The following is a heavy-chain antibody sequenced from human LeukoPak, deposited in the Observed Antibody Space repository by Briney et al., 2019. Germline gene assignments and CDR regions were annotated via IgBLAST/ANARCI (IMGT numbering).Heavy chain of an antibody. CDR1: GFTFSSYG. J-gene: IGHJ4*02. V-gene: IGHV3-30*18. D-gene: IGHD2/OR15-2a*01. CDR2: ISYDGSNK. Sequence: PGGSLRLSCAASGFTFSSYGMHWVRQAPGKGLEWVAVISYDGSNKYYADSVKGRFTISRDNSKNTLYLQMNSLRAEDTAVYYCAKATLRCLDYWGQGTLVTVSS. CDR3: AKATLRCLDY.